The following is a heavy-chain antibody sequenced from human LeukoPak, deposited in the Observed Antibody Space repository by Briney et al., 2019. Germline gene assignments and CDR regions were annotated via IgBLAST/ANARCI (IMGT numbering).Heavy chain of an antibody. CDR3: ANLYMTTGTPELDY. V-gene: IGHV3-30*02. CDR1: GFTFSSYG. Sequence: GGSLRLSCAASGFTFSSYGMHWVRQAPGKGLDWVAFIRYDGSNKYYADSVKGRFTISRDNSKNTLYLQMNSLRAEDTAVYYCANLYMTTGTPELDYWGQGTLVTVSS. CDR2: IRYDGSNK. D-gene: IGHD4-17*01. J-gene: IGHJ4*02.